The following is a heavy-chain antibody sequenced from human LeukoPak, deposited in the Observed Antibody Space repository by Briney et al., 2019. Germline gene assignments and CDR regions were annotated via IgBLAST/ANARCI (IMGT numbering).Heavy chain of an antibody. J-gene: IGHJ3*02. V-gene: IGHV5-51*03. D-gene: IGHD3-10*01. CDR1: GYSFTSYW. CDR2: IYPGDSDT. Sequence: GESLKISCKGSGYSFTSYWIAWVRQMPGKGLEWMGIIYPGDSDTRYSPSFQGRVTISADKSISTAYLQWSSLKASDTAMYYCASQYHYGSGTYYNAFDIWGQGTMVTVSS. CDR3: ASQYHYGSGTYYNAFDI.